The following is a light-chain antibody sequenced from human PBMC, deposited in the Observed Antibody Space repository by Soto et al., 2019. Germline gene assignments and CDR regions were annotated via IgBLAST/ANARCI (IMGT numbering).Light chain of an antibody. V-gene: IGLV2-14*03. CDR3: ISYTDRQSYL. J-gene: IGLJ1*01. CDR2: AVS. Sequence: QSVLTQPASVSGSPGQSTTISCSGTSSDIGSYDHVAWYQQFPGKSPKLIIYAVSDRPSGVSDRSSGSKSGISASLTISGLQTEDEADYYCISYTDRQSYLFGTGTKVTVL. CDR1: SSDIGSYDH.